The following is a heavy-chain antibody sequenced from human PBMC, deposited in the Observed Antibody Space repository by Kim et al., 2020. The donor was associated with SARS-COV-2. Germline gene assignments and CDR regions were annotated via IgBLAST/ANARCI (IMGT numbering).Heavy chain of an antibody. CDR2: IYYSGST. CDR1: GGSISSYY. D-gene: IGHD6-6*01. CDR3: ARAHSSSGSFDY. V-gene: IGHV4-59*13. Sequence: SETLSLTCTVSGGSISSYYWSWIRQPPGKGLEWIGYIYYSGSTNYNPSLKSRVTISVDTSKNQFSLKLSSVTAADTAVYYCARAHSSSGSFDYWGQGTLV. J-gene: IGHJ4*02.